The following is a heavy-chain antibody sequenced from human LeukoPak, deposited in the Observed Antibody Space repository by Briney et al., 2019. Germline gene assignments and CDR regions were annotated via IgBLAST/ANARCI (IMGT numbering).Heavy chain of an antibody. D-gene: IGHD3-22*01. CDR3: ARVDYYDSSGYPLHFDY. J-gene: IGHJ4*02. Sequence: GASVKVSCKASGYTFTGYYMHWVRQAPGQGLEWMGWINPNSGGTNYAQKFQGRVTMTRDTSISTAYMELSRLRSDDTAVYYCARVDYYDSSGYPLHFDYWGQGTLVTVSS. CDR2: INPNSGGT. V-gene: IGHV1-2*02. CDR1: GYTFTGYY.